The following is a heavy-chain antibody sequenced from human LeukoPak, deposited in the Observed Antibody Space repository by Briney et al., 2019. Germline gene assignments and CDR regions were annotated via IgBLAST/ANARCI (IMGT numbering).Heavy chain of an antibody. J-gene: IGHJ4*02. D-gene: IGHD3-9*01. Sequence: SETLSLTCTVSGGSISSYYWSWIRQPPGKGLEWIGYIYYSGSTNYNPSLKSRVTISVDTSKNQFSLKLSSVTAADTAVYYCARGLGVLMGYFDYWGQGTLVTVSS. V-gene: IGHV4-59*01. CDR2: IYYSGST. CDR3: ARGLGVLMGYFDY. CDR1: GGSISSYY.